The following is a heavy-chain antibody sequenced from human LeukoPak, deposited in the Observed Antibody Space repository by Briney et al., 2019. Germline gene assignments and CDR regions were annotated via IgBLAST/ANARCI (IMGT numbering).Heavy chain of an antibody. CDR1: GYTFNHNY. J-gene: IGHJ5*02. CDR2: INPNNPAT. CDR3: ARSVGDCGGDCWFSNWFDP. V-gene: IGHV1-2*07. Sequence: ASVKVSCKASGYTFNHNYLHWVRQAPGQGLEWMGWINPNNPATHSSHKFQGRVTMTSDSSISTVYLEVSRLKPDDTAVYFCARSVGDCGGDCWFSNWFDPWGQGTLVTVSS. D-gene: IGHD2-21*02.